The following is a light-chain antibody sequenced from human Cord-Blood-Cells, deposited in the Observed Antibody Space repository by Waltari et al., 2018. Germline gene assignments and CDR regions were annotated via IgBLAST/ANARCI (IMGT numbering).Light chain of an antibody. CDR3: QQRSNWPIT. V-gene: IGKV3-11*01. CDR2: DAS. CDR1: QSFSSY. J-gene: IGKJ5*01. Sequence: EIVLTQSPATLSLSPGERATLSCRAGQSFSSYLAWYQQKPGQAPRLLIYDASNRSTGIPARFSGSGSGTDFTLTISSLEPEDFAVYYCQQRSNWPITFGQGTRLEIK.